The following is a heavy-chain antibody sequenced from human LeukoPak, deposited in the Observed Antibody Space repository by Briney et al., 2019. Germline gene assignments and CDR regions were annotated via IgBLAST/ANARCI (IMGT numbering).Heavy chain of an antibody. CDR3: ARDYCSSTSCYPDFDY. J-gene: IGHJ4*02. CDR2: ISYDGSNK. Sequence: GRSLRLSCAASGFTFSSYAMHWVRQAPGKGLEWVAVISYDGSNKYYADSVKGRFTISRDNSKNTLYLQMNSLRAEDTAVYYCARDYCSSTSCYPDFDYWGQGTLVTVSS. D-gene: IGHD2-2*01. V-gene: IGHV3-30-3*01. CDR1: GFTFSSYA.